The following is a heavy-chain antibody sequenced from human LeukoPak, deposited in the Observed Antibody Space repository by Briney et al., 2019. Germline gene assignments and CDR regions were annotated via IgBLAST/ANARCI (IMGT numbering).Heavy chain of an antibody. CDR1: GFTFSSYS. V-gene: IGHV3-21*01. CDR2: ISSSSSYI. Sequence: GGSLRLSCAASGFTFSSYSMNWVRQAPGKGLEWVSSISSSSSYIYYADSVKGRFTISRDNAKNSLYLQMNSLRAEDTAVYYCARDRGYYYDSSGYRELDYWGQGTLVTVSS. J-gene: IGHJ4*02. D-gene: IGHD3-22*01. CDR3: ARDRGYYYDSSGYRELDY.